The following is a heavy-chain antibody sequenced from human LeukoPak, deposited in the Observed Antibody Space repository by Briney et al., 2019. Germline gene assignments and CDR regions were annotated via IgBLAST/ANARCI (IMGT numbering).Heavy chain of an antibody. CDR2: INPNSGGT. Sequence: GASVKVTCKASGYTFTGYYMHWVRQAPGQGLEWMGWINPNSGGTNYAQKFQGRVTMTEDTSTDTAYMELSSLRSEDTAVYYCATVSGYGSGINYYGMDVWGKGTTVTVSS. J-gene: IGHJ6*04. V-gene: IGHV1-2*02. CDR3: ATVSGYGSGINYYGMDV. D-gene: IGHD3-10*01. CDR1: GYTFTGYY.